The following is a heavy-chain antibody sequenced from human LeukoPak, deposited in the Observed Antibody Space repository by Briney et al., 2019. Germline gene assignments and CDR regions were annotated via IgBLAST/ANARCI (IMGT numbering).Heavy chain of an antibody. CDR1: GFTFSSYS. V-gene: IGHV3-48*04. CDR2: ISSSSSTI. CDR3: AKAPGDNDWLGDY. J-gene: IGHJ4*02. D-gene: IGHD3-9*01. Sequence: GGSLRLSCAASGFTFSSYSMNWVRQAPGKGLEWVSYISSSSSTIYYADSVKGRFTISRDNAKNSLYLQMNSLRAEDTAVYYCAKAPGDNDWLGDYWGQGTLVTVSS.